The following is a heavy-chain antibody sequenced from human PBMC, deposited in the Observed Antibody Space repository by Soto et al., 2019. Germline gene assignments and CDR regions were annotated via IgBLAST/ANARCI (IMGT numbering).Heavy chain of an antibody. V-gene: IGHV1-8*01. J-gene: IGHJ4*02. Sequence: ASVKVSCKASGDTFTSYYINWVRQATGQGLEWMGWMNPNSGNTGYAQKFQGRVTMTRNTSISTAYMELSSLRSEDTAVYYCARGSYYDYIWVSYRPDTSFDYWGQGTLVTVSS. D-gene: IGHD3-16*02. CDR1: GDTFTSYY. CDR3: ARGSYYDYIWVSYRPDTSFDY. CDR2: MNPNSGNT.